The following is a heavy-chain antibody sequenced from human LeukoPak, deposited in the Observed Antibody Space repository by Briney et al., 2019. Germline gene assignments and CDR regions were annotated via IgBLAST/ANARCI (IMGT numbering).Heavy chain of an antibody. CDR2: TYYRSKWYN. V-gene: IGHV6-1*01. CDR1: GDSVSTNSAA. J-gene: IGHJ4*02. Sequence: SQTLSLTCAICGDSVSTNSAAWNSLRQSPSRGLEWLGRTYYRSKWYNDYAVSVKSRLTINADTSKNHFSLQLSSVTPEDTAVYYCARATERYFGYWGQGTLVTVSS. D-gene: IGHD1-26*01. CDR3: ARATERYFGY.